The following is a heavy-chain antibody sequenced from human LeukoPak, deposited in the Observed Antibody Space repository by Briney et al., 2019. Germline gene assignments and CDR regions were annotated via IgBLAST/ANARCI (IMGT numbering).Heavy chain of an antibody. CDR1: GGSVSSGTYY. CDR3: AREGAARNFDY. J-gene: IGHJ4*02. D-gene: IGHD6-6*01. Sequence: SQTLSLTCTVSGGSVSSGTYYWTWIRQPAGKGLEWIGRIYTSGSTNFDPSLKSRVSISLDTSQNQFSLKLSSVTAADTAVYYCAREGAARNFDYWGQGILVTVSS. V-gene: IGHV4-61*02. CDR2: IYTSGST.